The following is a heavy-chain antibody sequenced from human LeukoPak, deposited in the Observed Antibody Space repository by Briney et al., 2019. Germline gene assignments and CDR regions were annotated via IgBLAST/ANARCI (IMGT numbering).Heavy chain of an antibody. CDR2: INPNSGGT. V-gene: IGHV1-2*02. CDR3: ARGGYCSSTSCLGYYYYYMDV. Sequence: AASVKVSCKASGYTFNSYGISWVRQAPGQGLEWMGWINPNSGGTNYAQKFQGRVTMTRDTSISTAYMELSRLRSDDTAVYYCARGGYCSSTSCLGYYYYYMDVWGKGTTVTVSS. J-gene: IGHJ6*03. D-gene: IGHD2-2*01. CDR1: GYTFNSYG.